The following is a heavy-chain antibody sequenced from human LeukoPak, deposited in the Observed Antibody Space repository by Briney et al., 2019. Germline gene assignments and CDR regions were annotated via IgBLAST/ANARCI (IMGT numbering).Heavy chain of an antibody. Sequence: ASVKVSCKDSGYTFTSYAMNWVRQAPGQGLEWMGWINTNTGNPTYAQGFTGRFVFSLDTSVSTAYLQISSLKAEDTAVYYCARNEGIAAAYDAFDIGGQGTMVTVSS. J-gene: IGHJ3*02. D-gene: IGHD6-13*01. CDR3: ARNEGIAAAYDAFDI. CDR1: GYTFTSYA. CDR2: INTNTGNP. V-gene: IGHV7-4-1*02.